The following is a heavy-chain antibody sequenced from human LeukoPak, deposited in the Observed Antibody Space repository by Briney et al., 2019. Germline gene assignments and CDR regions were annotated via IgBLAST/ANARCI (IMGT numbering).Heavy chain of an antibody. Sequence: GGSLRLSCAASGFTFSDYSMNWVRQAPGKGLEWVSAIIKSGSHIYYADSVKGRFTISRDNANNSLYLQMTGLRDEDTAVYYCARGRSGDNSNWFDPWGPGTLVTVSS. V-gene: IGHV3-21*01. CDR3: ARGRSGDNSNWFDP. CDR1: GFTFSDYS. D-gene: IGHD4-23*01. CDR2: IIKSGSHI. J-gene: IGHJ5*02.